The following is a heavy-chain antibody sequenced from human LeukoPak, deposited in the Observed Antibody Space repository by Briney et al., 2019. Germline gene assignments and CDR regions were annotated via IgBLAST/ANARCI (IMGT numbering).Heavy chain of an antibody. V-gene: IGHV1-69*04. J-gene: IGHJ4*02. CDR2: IIPILGIA. CDR1: GGTFSSYA. Sequence: ASVKVSCKASGGTFSSYAISWVRQAPGQGLEWMGRIIPILGIANYAQKFQGRVTITADKSTSTAYVELSSLRSEDTAVYYCARDRTIFGVVTAGGRFDYWGQGTLVTVSS. CDR3: ARDRTIFGVVTAGGRFDY. D-gene: IGHD3-3*01.